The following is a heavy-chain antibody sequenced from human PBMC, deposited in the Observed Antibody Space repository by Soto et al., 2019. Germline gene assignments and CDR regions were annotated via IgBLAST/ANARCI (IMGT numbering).Heavy chain of an antibody. V-gene: IGHV3-72*01. J-gene: IGHJ6*02. CDR3: ALLGGWSGGSSGMDV. Sequence: EVQLVESGGGLVQPGGSLRLSCAASGLIFSDYHMDWVRQAPGKGLEWVGRIRRKANSYTPEYAASVKGRFTISRDDSKHALYLQMNSLKSEDTSVYYSALLGGWSGGSSGMDVWGQGTTVTVSS. CDR2: IRRKANSYTP. D-gene: IGHD6-19*01. CDR1: GLIFSDYH.